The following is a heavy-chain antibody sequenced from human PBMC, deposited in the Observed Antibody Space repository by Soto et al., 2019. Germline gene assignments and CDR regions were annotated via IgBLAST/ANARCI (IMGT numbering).Heavy chain of an antibody. D-gene: IGHD1-26*01. CDR3: VRGWIPDQHVGYLQF. V-gene: IGHV3-74*01. Sequence: GGSLRLSCAASGFTFNKYWMHWVRQAPGEGLVWVSRISSDGSDTTYAGSVRGRFAVSRDNAKNMLFLQINSLTADDTAIYYCVRGWIPDQHVGYLQFWGQGTLVTVSS. CDR2: ISSDGSDT. CDR1: GFTFNKYW. J-gene: IGHJ4*02.